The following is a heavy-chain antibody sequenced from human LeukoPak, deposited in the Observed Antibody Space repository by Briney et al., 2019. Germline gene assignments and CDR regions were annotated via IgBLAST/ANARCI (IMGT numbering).Heavy chain of an antibody. CDR2: IIPMIRTT. CDR1: GGTFSSYA. D-gene: IGHD3-3*01. V-gene: IGHV1-69*05. J-gene: IGHJ6*03. Sequence: SSVKVSCKASGGTFSSYAISGVRQAPGQGLEWMGGIIPMIRTTNYAQKFQGRVTITTDESTSTAHMELSSLRSENTAVYYCAGGPLHQSGFWNMDVWGKGTTVTVSS. CDR3: AGGPLHQSGFWNMDV.